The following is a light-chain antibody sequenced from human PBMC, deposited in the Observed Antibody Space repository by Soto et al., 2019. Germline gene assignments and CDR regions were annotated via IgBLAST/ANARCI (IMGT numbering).Light chain of an antibody. CDR3: SSFTSTNTWV. CDR1: SSDVGGYNY. J-gene: IGLJ3*02. Sequence: QSALTQPASVSGSPGQSITISCTGTSSDVGGYNYVSWYQQHPGKAPKLMIYEVNNRPSGVSDRFSVSKSGNTASLTISGLQGEDEADYYCSSFTSTNTWVFGGGTKLTVL. CDR2: EVN. V-gene: IGLV2-14*01.